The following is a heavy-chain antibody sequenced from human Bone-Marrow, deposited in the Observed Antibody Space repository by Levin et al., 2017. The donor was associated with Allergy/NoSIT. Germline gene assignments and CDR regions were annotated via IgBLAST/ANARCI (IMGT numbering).Heavy chain of an antibody. CDR3: AKDMTPDGVWDVDS. CDR1: GFSLSTYT. CDR2: IIGNGGST. D-gene: IGHD2-8*01. J-gene: IGHJ4*02. V-gene: IGHV3-23*01. Sequence: GGSLRLSCAASGFSLSTYTMNWVRQAPGQGLEWVSGIIGNGGSTFYADFGKGRFTIFRDISKSTVYLQMNSLRVEDTAIYYCAKDMTPDGVWDVDSWGQGTLVTVSS.